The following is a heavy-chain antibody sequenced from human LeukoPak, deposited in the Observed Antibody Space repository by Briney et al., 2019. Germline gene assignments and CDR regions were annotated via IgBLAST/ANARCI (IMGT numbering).Heavy chain of an antibody. V-gene: IGHV4-4*07. J-gene: IGHJ3*02. D-gene: IGHD5-18*01. Sequence: SETLSLTCTVSGGSISSYYWSWIRQPAGKGLEWIGRIYTSGSTNYNPSLKSRVTMSVDTSKNQFSLKLSSVTAADTAVYYCAREDRGYSYGYVGVFEAFDIWGQGTMVTVSS. CDR1: GGSISSYY. CDR2: IYTSGST. CDR3: AREDRGYSYGYVGVFEAFDI.